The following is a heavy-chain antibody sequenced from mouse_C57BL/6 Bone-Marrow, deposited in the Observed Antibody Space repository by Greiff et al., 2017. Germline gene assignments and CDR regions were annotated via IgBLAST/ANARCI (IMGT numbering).Heavy chain of an antibody. J-gene: IGHJ3*01. CDR2: LDPSDSYT. Sequence: VQLQQPGAELVKPGASVKLSCKASGYTFTSYWMQWVKQRPGQGLEWIGELDPSDSYTNYNQKFKGKATLTVDPSSSTAYMQLSSLTSEDSAVYYCAREGITTVVATPPWFAYWGQGTLVTVSA. CDR1: GYTFTSYW. D-gene: IGHD1-1*01. V-gene: IGHV1-50*01. CDR3: AREGITTVVATPPWFAY.